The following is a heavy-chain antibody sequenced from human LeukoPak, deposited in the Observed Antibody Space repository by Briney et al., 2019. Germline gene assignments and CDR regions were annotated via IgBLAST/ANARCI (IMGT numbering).Heavy chain of an antibody. CDR3: ARSCPRDIVVVVAAGTAGWFDP. J-gene: IGHJ5*02. V-gene: IGHV4-39*07. Sequence: SETLSLTCTVSGGSISSSSYYWGWIRQPPGKGLEWIGSIYYSGSTYYNPSLKSRVTISVDTSKNQFSLKLSSVTAADTAVYYCARSCPRDIVVVVAAGTAGWFDPWGQGTLVTVSS. CDR2: IYYSGST. D-gene: IGHD2-15*01. CDR1: GGSISSSSYY.